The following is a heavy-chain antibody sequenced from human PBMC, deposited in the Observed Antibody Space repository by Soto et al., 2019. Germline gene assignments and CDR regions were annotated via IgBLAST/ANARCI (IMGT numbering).Heavy chain of an antibody. CDR2: ITGAGST. CDR1: GFTFRAYA. J-gene: IGHJ4*02. CDR3: AKGHETGHLLFVS. D-gene: IGHD3-10*01. Sequence: EVQLLESGGGLVQPGGSLRLSCVASGFTFRAYAMSWVRQAPGKGLEWVSTITGAGSTYYADSVKGRFTISGDNSKSTMYMEMSSLRAEDTAVYYCAKGHETGHLLFVSWRQGPLVTVAS. V-gene: IGHV3-23*01.